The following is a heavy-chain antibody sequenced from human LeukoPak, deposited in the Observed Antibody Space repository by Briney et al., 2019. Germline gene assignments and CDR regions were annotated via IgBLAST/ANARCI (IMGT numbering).Heavy chain of an antibody. CDR2: IGTAGDT. Sequence: GGSLRLSCAASGFTFSDYDMHWVRQAAGKGLEWVSAIGTAGDTYYTGPVKGRFTISRENAKNSLYLQMNSLRAGDTAVYYCARVAKERVGGVYYFDYWGQGTLVTVSS. D-gene: IGHD1-1*01. CDR1: GFTFSDYD. CDR3: ARVAKERVGGVYYFDY. J-gene: IGHJ4*02. V-gene: IGHV3-13*01.